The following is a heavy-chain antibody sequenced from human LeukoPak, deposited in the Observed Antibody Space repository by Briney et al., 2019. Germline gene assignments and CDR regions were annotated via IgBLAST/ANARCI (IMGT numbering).Heavy chain of an antibody. CDR1: RGSISGSIRSYY. J-gene: IGHJ4*02. CDR2: ISSSGSV. D-gene: IGHD5-12*01. CDR3: ARIPLGYSGAYYDY. Sequence: SKTLSLTCTVSRGSISGSIRSYYWSWLRQPPGKGLEWIGYISSSGSVNDNPSLRSRVTISVDTSKNQFFLNLSSVSAADTAVYYCARIPLGYSGAYYDYWGQGTLVTVSS. V-gene: IGHV4-4*09.